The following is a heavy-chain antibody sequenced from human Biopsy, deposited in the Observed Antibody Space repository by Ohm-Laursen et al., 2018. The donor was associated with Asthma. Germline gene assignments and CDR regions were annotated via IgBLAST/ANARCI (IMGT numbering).Heavy chain of an antibody. Sequence: ASVKVSCKTSGYTFNSAGITWVRQAPGQGLEWMGWISVYNGNTKVAQKLQDRVTMITDTSTSTAYMELRSLRSDDMAVYFCARAVDYSHYYGIDVWVQGTTVTVS. CDR1: GYTFNSAG. D-gene: IGHD3-10*01. J-gene: IGHJ6*02. CDR3: ARAVDYSHYYGIDV. V-gene: IGHV1-18*03. CDR2: ISVYNGNT.